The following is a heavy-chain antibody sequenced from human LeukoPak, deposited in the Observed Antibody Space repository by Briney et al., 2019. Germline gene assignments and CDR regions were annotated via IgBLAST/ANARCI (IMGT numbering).Heavy chain of an antibody. Sequence: GASVKVSCKASGYIFTSYGISWVRQAPAQGLEWMGWISTNKGNTNYAQRLQGRVTMTTDTSTSTAYMELRSLRSDDTAIYYCVRDIQWRFDPWGQRTLVTVSS. V-gene: IGHV1-18*01. J-gene: IGHJ5*02. CDR3: VRDIQWRFDP. D-gene: IGHD2-8*01. CDR1: GYIFTSYG. CDR2: ISTNKGNT.